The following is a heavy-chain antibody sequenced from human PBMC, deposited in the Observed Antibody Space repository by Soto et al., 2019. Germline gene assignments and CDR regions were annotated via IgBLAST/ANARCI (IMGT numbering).Heavy chain of an antibody. D-gene: IGHD3-22*01. CDR3: AREGYYDSSGPPHYAFDI. Sequence: ASVQVSCKASGYIFTDYYLHWVRQAPGQRLEWMGWINAGNGNTKYSQKFQGRVTITRDTSASTAYMELSSLRSEDTAVYYCAREGYYDSSGPPHYAFDIWGQGTMVTVS. J-gene: IGHJ3*02. CDR2: INAGNGNT. CDR1: GYIFTDYY. V-gene: IGHV1-3*01.